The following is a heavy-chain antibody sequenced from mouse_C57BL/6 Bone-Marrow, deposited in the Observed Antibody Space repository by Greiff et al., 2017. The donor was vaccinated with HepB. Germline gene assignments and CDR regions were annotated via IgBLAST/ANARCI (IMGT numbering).Heavy chain of an antibody. CDR1: GYTFTSYG. Sequence: VQLQESGAELARPGASVKLSCKASGYTFTSYGISWVKQRTGQGLEWIGEIYPRSGNTYYNEKFKGKATLTADKASSTAYMELRSLTSEDSAVYFCARREERWLLRYWGQGTTLTVSS. CDR2: IYPRSGNT. J-gene: IGHJ2*01. CDR3: ARREERWLLRY. D-gene: IGHD2-3*01. V-gene: IGHV1-81*01.